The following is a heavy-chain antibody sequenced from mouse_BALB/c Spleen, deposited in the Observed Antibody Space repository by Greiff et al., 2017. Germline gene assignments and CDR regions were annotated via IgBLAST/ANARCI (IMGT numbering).Heavy chain of an antibody. J-gene: IGHJ3*01. V-gene: IGHV1-7*01. CDR1: GYTFTSYW. Sequence: QVQLQQSGAELAKPGASVKMSCKASGYTFTSYWMHWVKQRPGQGLEWIGYINPSTGYTEYNQKFKDKATLTADKSSSTAYMQLSSLTSEDSAVYYCARWDYDGYYAWFAYWGQGTLVTVSA. D-gene: IGHD2-3*01. CDR2: INPSTGYT. CDR3: ARWDYDGYYAWFAY.